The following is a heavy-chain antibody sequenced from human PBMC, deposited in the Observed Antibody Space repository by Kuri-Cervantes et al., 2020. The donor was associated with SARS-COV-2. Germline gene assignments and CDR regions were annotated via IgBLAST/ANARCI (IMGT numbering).Heavy chain of an antibody. Sequence: SVKVSCKASGGTFSSYAISWVRQAPGQGLEWMGRIIPILGVANYAQKLQGRVTMTTDTSTCTAYMELRSLRSDDTAVYYCARAFRSGYYFLYYYMDVWGKGTTVTVSS. CDR2: IIPILGVA. J-gene: IGHJ6*03. V-gene: IGHV1-69*04. CDR3: ARAFRSGYYFLYYYMDV. CDR1: GGTFSSYA. D-gene: IGHD3-3*01.